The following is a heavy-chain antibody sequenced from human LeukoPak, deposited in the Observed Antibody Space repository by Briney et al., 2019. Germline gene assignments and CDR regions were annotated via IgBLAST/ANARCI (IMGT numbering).Heavy chain of an antibody. CDR3: ARLPSYSGSYYLDY. D-gene: IGHD1-26*01. CDR2: IYHSGST. CDR1: GGSMSSGGYH. V-gene: IGHV4-30-2*01. J-gene: IGHJ4*02. Sequence: PSETLSLTCTVSGGSMSSGGYHWSWIRQPPGKGLEWIGYIYHSGSTYYNPSLKSRVAMSVDMSKNQFSLKLSSVTAADTAVYYCARLPSYSGSYYLDYWGQGTLVTVSS.